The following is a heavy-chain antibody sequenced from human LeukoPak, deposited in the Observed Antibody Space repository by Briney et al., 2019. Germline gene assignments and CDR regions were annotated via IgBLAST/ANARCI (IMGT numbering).Heavy chain of an antibody. CDR3: ATGEYGGNS. CDR1: GFPFSKSG. Sequence: KPGGSLRLSCAASGFPFSKSGMNWVRQTPGKGLEWISYIGSSGDTIYYGDSVKGRFTISRDNAKKSLFLQMKSLRDGDTAVYYCATGEYGGNSWGQGTLVTVSS. CDR2: IGSSGDTI. J-gene: IGHJ4*02. D-gene: IGHD4-23*01. V-gene: IGHV3-48*02.